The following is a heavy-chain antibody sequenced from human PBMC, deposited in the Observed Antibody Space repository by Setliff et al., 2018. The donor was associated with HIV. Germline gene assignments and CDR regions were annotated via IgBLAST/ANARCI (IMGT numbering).Heavy chain of an antibody. CDR2: INPNTGAT. CDR3: ARDVAEMIVPLDDS. D-gene: IGHD3-22*01. CDR1: GYSFIYYQ. V-gene: IGHV1-2*02. Sequence: ASVKVSCKASGYSFIYYQVHWVRQAPGQGLEWMGWINPNTGATNYAQQFQGRVILTRDTSINTAYMELSRLTSDDTAVYYCARDVAEMIVPLDDSWGQGTLVTVSS. J-gene: IGHJ4*02.